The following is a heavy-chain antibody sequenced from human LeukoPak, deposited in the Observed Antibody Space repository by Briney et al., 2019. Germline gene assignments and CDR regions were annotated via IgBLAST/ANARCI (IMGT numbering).Heavy chain of an antibody. CDR2: IYYSGST. Sequence: PSETLSLTCTVSGGSISSGDYYWSWIRQPPGKGLEWIGYIYYSGSTYYNPSLKSRVTISVDTSKNQFSLKLSSVTAADTAVYYCARGYKRGYCSSTSCYTNWFDPWGQGTLVTVSS. D-gene: IGHD2-2*02. CDR3: ARGYKRGYCSSTSCYTNWFDP. CDR1: GGSISSGDYY. J-gene: IGHJ5*02. V-gene: IGHV4-30-4*01.